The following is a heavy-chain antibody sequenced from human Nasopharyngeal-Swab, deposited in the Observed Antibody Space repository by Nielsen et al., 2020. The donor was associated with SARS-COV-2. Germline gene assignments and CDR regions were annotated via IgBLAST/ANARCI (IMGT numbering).Heavy chain of an antibody. CDR3: TTDFYFDY. V-gene: IGHV3-73*01. J-gene: IGHJ4*02. Sequence: SLKISCAASGFIFSASTIHWVRHASGKGLYWVRRIGDKDHNYATTYGASVQGRFTISSDDSKNTAFLQMDSLKTEDTALYYCTTDFYFDYWGQGTLVTVSS. CDR1: GFIFSAST. CDR2: IGDKDHNYAT.